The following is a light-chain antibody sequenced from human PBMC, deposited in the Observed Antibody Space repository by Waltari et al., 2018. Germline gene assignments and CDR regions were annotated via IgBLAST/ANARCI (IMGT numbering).Light chain of an antibody. J-gene: IGLJ3*02. CDR3: QTGGHGTWV. V-gene: IGLV4-69*01. CDR2: VNSDGSH. Sequence: QLVLTQSPSASASLGASVKLTCTLSSGHSSNIIAWLQQQPEKGPRYLMKVNSDGSHSKGDEIPDRFSGSSSGAERYLTISTVQSVDEADYYCQTGGHGTWVFGGGTKLTVL. CDR1: SGHSSNI.